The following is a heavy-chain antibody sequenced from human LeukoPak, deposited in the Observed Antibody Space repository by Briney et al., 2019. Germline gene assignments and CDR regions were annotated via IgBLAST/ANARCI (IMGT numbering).Heavy chain of an antibody. D-gene: IGHD2-15*01. CDR2: INPNSGGT. Sequence: GASVKVSCKASGYTFTGYYMHWVRQAPGQGLEWMGRINPNSGGTNYAQKFQGRVTMTRDTSISTAYMELSRLRSDDTAVYYCARDSRSRYCSGVGTYWGQGTLVTFSS. CDR3: ARDSRSRYCSGVGTY. CDR1: GYTFTGYY. V-gene: IGHV1-2*06. J-gene: IGHJ4*02.